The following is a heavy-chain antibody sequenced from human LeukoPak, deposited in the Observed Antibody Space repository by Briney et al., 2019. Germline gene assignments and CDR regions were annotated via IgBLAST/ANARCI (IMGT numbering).Heavy chain of an antibody. D-gene: IGHD4-17*01. J-gene: IGHJ4*02. Sequence: GESLKISCKGSGHSFTTYWIGWVRQMPGKGLEWMGIIYPGDSDIRYSPSFQGQVTISADKSTSTAYLQWSSLKASDTAMYYCATVDYGDYVGVYWGQGALVTVSS. CDR2: IYPGDSDI. CDR1: GHSFTTYW. V-gene: IGHV5-51*01. CDR3: ATVDYGDYVGVY.